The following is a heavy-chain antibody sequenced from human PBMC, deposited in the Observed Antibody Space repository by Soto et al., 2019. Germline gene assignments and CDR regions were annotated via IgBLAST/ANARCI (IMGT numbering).Heavy chain of an antibody. V-gene: IGHV1-69*06. CDR3: ARDPPPDGGNERGSVADY. CDR2: IIPIFGTA. J-gene: IGHJ4*02. D-gene: IGHD2-15*01. CDR1: GGTFSSYA. Sequence: QVQLVQSGAEVKKPGSSVKVSCKASGGTFSSYAISWVRQAPGQGLEWMGGIIPIFGTANYAQKFQGRVTITADKSTSTAYMELSSLRSEDTAVYYCARDPPPDGGNERGSVADYWGQGTLVTVSS.